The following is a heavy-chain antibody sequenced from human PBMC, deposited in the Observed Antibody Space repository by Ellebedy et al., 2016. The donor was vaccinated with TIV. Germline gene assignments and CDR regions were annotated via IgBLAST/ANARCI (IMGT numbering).Heavy chain of an antibody. CDR2: IIPIFGTA. J-gene: IGHJ4*02. Sequence: SVKVSXXASGGTFSSYAISWVRQAPGQGLEWMGGIIPIFGTANYAQKFQGRVTITADESTSTAYMELSSLRSEDTAVYYCASLWGTGEFDYWGQGTLVTVSS. D-gene: IGHD7-27*01. CDR3: ASLWGTGEFDY. CDR1: GGTFSSYA. V-gene: IGHV1-69*13.